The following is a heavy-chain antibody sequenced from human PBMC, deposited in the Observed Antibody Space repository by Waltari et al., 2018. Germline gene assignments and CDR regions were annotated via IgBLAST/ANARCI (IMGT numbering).Heavy chain of an antibody. J-gene: IGHJ4*02. CDR1: GFTCSRYA. V-gene: IGHV3-64*01. CDR3: ARDGWADYGDYPFDY. D-gene: IGHD4-17*01. Sequence: EVQLVESGVGLVQPGGSLRLSCPASGFTCSRYAMHWVRSAPGKGLEYVSAISSTGGSTYDANTVKGRFTSSRDNSKNTLYLQMGSLRAEDMAVYYCARDGWADYGDYPFDYWGQGTLVTVSS. CDR2: ISSTGGST.